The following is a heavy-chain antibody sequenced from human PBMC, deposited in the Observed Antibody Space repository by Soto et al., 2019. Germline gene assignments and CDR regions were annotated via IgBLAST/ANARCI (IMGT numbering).Heavy chain of an antibody. CDR3: ARAAPRILGYGMDV. D-gene: IGHD3-10*01. V-gene: IGHV1-18*01. CDR2: ISAYNANT. Sequence: ASVKVSCKASGYTFTSYGISWVRQAPGQGLEWMGWISAYNANTKYAQKLQGRVTMNTDTSTSTAYMDLRSLRSDDTAVYYCARAAPRILGYGMDVWGQGTTVTVSS. J-gene: IGHJ6*02. CDR1: GYTFTSYG.